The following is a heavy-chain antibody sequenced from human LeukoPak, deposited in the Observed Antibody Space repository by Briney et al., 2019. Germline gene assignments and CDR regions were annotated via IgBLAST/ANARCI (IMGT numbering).Heavy chain of an antibody. V-gene: IGHV3-66*01. CDR1: GFIVSENY. CDR2: VYSGGTT. Sequence: PGGSLRLSCAASGFIVSENYMSWVRQAPGKGLEWVSAVYSGGTTYYADSVKGRFTISRENSKNTLYLQMSSLRAEDTAVYYCVRDRWPGLGDFWGQGTTVIVSS. CDR3: VRDRWPGLGDF. J-gene: IGHJ6*02. D-gene: IGHD6-19*01.